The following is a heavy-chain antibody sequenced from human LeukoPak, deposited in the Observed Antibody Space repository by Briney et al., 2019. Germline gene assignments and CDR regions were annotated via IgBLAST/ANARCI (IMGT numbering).Heavy chain of an antibody. CDR1: GFTFSSYA. CDR3: AKGNSWVDN. J-gene: IGHJ5*02. CDR2: IMSSGGST. V-gene: IGHV3-23*01. D-gene: IGHD5-24*01. Sequence: AGGSLRLSCAASGFTFSSYAMSWVRQAPGKGLEWVSAIMSSGGSTFYADSVRGRFTISRDNSNYTLYLQMNSLRAEDTAIYYCAKGNSWVDNWGQGTLVTVSS.